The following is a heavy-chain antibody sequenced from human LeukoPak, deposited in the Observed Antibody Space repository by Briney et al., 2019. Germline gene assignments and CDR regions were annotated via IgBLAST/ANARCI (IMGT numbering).Heavy chain of an antibody. D-gene: IGHD5-18*01. CDR1: GFTFDDYA. J-gene: IGHJ3*02. Sequence: GGSLRLSCAASGFTFDDYAMHWVRQAPGKGLEWVSGISWNSGSIGYADSVKGRFTISRDNAKNSLYLQMNSLRAEDTAVYYCARERDPGTAMVNDAFDIWGQGTMVTVSS. CDR3: ARERDPGTAMVNDAFDI. V-gene: IGHV3-9*01. CDR2: ISWNSGSI.